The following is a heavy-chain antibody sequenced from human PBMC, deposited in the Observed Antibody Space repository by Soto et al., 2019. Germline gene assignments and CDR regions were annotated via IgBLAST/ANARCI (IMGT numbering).Heavy chain of an antibody. V-gene: IGHV3-23*01. Sequence: GGSLRLSCAASGFTFSSYAMSWVRQAPGKGLEWVSAISGSGGSTYYADSVKGRFTISRDNSKNTLYLQMNSLRAEDTAVYYCAKTGDYYYYYGMDVWGQGTTVTVSS. CDR3: AKTGDYYYYYGMDV. CDR2: ISGSGGST. D-gene: IGHD4-17*01. J-gene: IGHJ6*02. CDR1: GFTFSSYA.